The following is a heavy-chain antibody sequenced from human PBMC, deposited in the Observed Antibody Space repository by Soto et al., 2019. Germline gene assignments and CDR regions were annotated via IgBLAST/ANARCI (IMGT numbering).Heavy chain of an antibody. D-gene: IGHD2-8*02. J-gene: IGHJ4*02. CDR3: ARGGALSTSLYWGDGLNS. CDR2: IIPVFGTT. Sequence: QVQLEQSGSEVKKSGSSVKVSGKASGYSFSSHAITWVRQAPGQGLEWMGGIIPVFGTTSYAQKFQGRVTISADKSTNTSYLELRSLRSEDTAVYYCARGGALSTSLYWGDGLNSWGQGTQVTVSS. V-gene: IGHV1-69*06. CDR1: GYSFSSHA.